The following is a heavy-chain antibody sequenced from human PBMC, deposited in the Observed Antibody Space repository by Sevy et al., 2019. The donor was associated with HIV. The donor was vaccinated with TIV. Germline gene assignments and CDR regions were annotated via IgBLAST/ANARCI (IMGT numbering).Heavy chain of an antibody. V-gene: IGHV4-59*01. CDR1: GGSISSYY. Sequence: SETLSLTCTVSGGSISSYYWSWIRQPPGKGLEWIGYIYYSGSTNYNPSLKSRVTIPVDTSKNQFSLKLSSVTAADTAVYYCARGGGYCSSTSCYGSLDYWGQGTLVTVSS. D-gene: IGHD2-2*01. CDR2: IYYSGST. CDR3: ARGGGYCSSTSCYGSLDY. J-gene: IGHJ4*02.